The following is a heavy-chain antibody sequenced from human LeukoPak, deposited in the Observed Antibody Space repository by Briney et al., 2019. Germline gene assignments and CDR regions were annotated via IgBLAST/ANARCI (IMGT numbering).Heavy chain of an antibody. J-gene: IGHJ4*02. CDR2: INQDGSEK. CDR3: ARDIDDSSGYYDY. CDR1: GFTSSSFW. Sequence: GGSLRLACAASGFTSSSFWMSWVRQAPGKGLEWVANINQDGSEKYYVDSVKGRFTISRDNAKNSLYLQMNSLRAEDTAVHYCARDIDDSSGYYDYWGQGTLVTVSS. D-gene: IGHD3-22*01. V-gene: IGHV3-7*01.